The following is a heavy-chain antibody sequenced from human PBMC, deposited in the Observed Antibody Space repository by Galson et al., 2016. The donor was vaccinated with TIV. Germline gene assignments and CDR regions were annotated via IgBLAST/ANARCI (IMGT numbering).Heavy chain of an antibody. V-gene: IGHV3-66*02. CDR1: GLNVSMNY. CDR2: IYDGGDT. J-gene: IGHJ6*02. Sequence: SLRLSCAASGLNVSMNYMTWVRQAPGKGLEWVSIIYDGGDTYYADSVRGRFTISRDNSKDILDLNMTGLRPDDTGVYYCGSDRVVGATYYNYYFGMDVWGQGATVTVPS. D-gene: IGHD2-15*01. CDR3: GSDRVVGATYYNYYFGMDV.